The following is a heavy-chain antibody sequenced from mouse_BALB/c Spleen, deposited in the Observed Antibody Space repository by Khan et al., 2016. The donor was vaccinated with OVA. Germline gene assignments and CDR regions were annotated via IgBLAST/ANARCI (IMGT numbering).Heavy chain of an antibody. Sequence: QIQLVQSGPELKKPGETVRISCKASGYTFTDYSMHWVMQAPGKGLKWMGWINTETGEPKYADGFKGRFAFSLESSASTAYLQINNLNNEDTATYFGASGGYDVYDYAIDYWGQGTSLTVSS. J-gene: IGHJ4*01. CDR3: ASGGYDVYDYAIDY. V-gene: IGHV9-2-1*01. D-gene: IGHD2-2*01. CDR1: GYTFTDYS. CDR2: INTETGEP.